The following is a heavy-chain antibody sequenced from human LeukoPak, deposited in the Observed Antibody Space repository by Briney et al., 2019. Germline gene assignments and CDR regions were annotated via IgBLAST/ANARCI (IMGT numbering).Heavy chain of an antibody. CDR3: ASAEGIAAGGWFDP. Sequence: GGSLRLSCAAAGFTFSSYGMHWVRQAPGKGLEWVAFIRYDGSNKYYADSVKGRFTISRDNSKNTLYLQMDSLRAEDTAVYYCASAEGIAAGGWFDPWGQETLVTVSS. CDR2: IRYDGSNK. CDR1: GFTFSSYG. V-gene: IGHV3-30*02. D-gene: IGHD6-13*01. J-gene: IGHJ5*02.